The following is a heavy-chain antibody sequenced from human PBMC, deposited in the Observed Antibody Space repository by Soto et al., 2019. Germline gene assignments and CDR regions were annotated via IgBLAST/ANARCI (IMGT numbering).Heavy chain of an antibody. V-gene: IGHV1-69*13. Sequence: SVKVSCKAAGGTFSSYAISWVRQAPGQGLEWMGGIIPIFGTANYAQKFQGRVTITADESTSTAYMELSSLRSEDTAVYYCARFTVRGYSGYETYYYYGMDVWGQGTTVTVSS. CDR1: GGTFSSYA. D-gene: IGHD5-12*01. CDR2: IIPIFGTA. J-gene: IGHJ6*02. CDR3: ARFTVRGYSGYETYYYYGMDV.